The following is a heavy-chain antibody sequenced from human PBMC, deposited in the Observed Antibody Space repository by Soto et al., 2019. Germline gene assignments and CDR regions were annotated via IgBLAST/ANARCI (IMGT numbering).Heavy chain of an antibody. CDR1: GGSFSNFG. J-gene: IGHJ4*02. CDR2: IVPVFGRP. D-gene: IGHD5-12*01. Sequence: GASVKVSCKASGGSFSNFGISWVRQAPGQGLEWMGGIVPVFGRPNYAQRFRGRLTITADESTSTGYIELISLRSDDTAVYYCASEGSGYNFWGQGTQVTVSS. V-gene: IGHV1-69*13. CDR3: ASEGSGYNF.